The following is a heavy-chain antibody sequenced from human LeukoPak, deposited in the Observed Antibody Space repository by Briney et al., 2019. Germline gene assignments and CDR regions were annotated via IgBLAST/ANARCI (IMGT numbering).Heavy chain of an antibody. D-gene: IGHD3-3*01. J-gene: IGHJ6*02. CDR3: ARQGRFLEWSPRGYGMDV. V-gene: IGHV4-39*01. CDR1: GGSISSSSYY. CDR2: IYYSGST. Sequence: SETLSLTCTVSGGSISSSSYYWGWIRQPPGKGLEWIGSIYYSGSTYYNPSLKSRVTISVDTSKNQFSLKLSSVTAADTAVYYCARQGRFLEWSPRGYGMDVWGQGTTVTVSS.